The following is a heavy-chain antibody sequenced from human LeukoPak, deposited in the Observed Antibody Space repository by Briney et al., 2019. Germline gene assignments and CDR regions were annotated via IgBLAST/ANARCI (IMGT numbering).Heavy chain of an antibody. D-gene: IGHD2-21*02. CDR3: AKDLLPYCGGDCWGVDY. Sequence: GGSLRLSCAASGFTFSSYAMSWVRQAPGKGPEWVSAISGSGGSTYYADSVKGRFTISRDNSKNTLYLQMNSLRAEDTAVYYCAKDLLPYCGGDCWGVDYWGQGTLVTVSS. V-gene: IGHV3-23*01. CDR2: ISGSGGST. CDR1: GFTFSSYA. J-gene: IGHJ4*02.